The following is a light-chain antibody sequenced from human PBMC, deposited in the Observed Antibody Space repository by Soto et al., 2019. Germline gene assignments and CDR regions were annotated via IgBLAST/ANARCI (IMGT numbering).Light chain of an antibody. CDR1: SSDIGGYNF. J-gene: IGLJ2*01. CDR2: DVN. Sequence: QSALTQPPSASGSPGQSVTIPCTGTSSDIGGYNFVSWYQQHPGKAPKVMIYDVNKRPSGVPDRFSGSKSGNTASLTVSGLQAEDEADYYCSSYVGSNKLVFGGGTKVTVL. V-gene: IGLV2-8*01. CDR3: SSYVGSNKLV.